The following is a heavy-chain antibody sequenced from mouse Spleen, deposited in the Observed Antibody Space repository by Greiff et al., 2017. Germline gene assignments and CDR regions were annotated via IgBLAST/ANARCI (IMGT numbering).Heavy chain of an antibody. CDR2: ISSGGGNT. CDR3: ARHQARSPLDY. V-gene: IGHV5-9*01. Sequence: DVMLVESGGGLVKLGGSLKLSCAASGFTFSSYAMSWVRQTPEKRLEWVATISSGGGNTYYPDSVKGRFTISRDNAKNTLYLQMSSLKSEDTAMYYCARHQARSPLDYWGQGTTLTVSS. CDR1: GFTFSSYA. J-gene: IGHJ2*01. D-gene: IGHD3-1*01.